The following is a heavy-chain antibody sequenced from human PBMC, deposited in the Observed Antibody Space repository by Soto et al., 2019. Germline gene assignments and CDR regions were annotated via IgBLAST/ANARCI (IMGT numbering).Heavy chain of an antibody. V-gene: IGHV4-39*02. CDR2: IFYNGRT. CDR3: ARGGFSADDDSDWFDP. J-gene: IGHJ5*02. CDR1: GGAISSPTYY. D-gene: IGHD5-12*01. Sequence: QVPLQEPGPGLVKPSETLSLTCSVSGGAISSPTYYWGWVRRAPGGGPEWIGNIFYNGRTDYNSSLQRRLTISVDTSKNQVSLRLASVTAADTAVYYCARGGFSADDDSDWFDPWGHGTLVTVS.